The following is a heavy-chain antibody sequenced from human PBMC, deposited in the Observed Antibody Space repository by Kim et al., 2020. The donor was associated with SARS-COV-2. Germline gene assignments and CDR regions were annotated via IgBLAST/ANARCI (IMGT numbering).Heavy chain of an antibody. D-gene: IGHD2-2*01. CDR1: GFTFSTYA. Sequence: GGSLRLSCAASGFTFSTYAMSWVRQAPGKGLEWVSTISNNGGNTFYTNSVKGRFTISRDNSKNTFYLQMNSLRAEDTAIYYCAKNRGYCTSTRCWHLEVWGPGTTVTVSS. J-gene: IGHJ6*02. CDR2: ISNNGGNT. V-gene: IGHV3-23*01. CDR3: AKNRGYCTSTRCWHLEV.